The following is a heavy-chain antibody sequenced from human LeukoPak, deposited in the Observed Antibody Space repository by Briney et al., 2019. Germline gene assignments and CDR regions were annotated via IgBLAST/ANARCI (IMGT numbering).Heavy chain of an antibody. V-gene: IGHV3-7*01. CDR1: GFTFSNYA. Sequence: GGSLRLSCAASGFTFSNYAMSWVRQAPGKGLEWVANIKQDGSEKYYVDSVKGRFTISRDNAKNSLFLQMNSLRAEDTAVYYCARDAVHSGTGNTFDIWGQGTVVTVSS. D-gene: IGHD6-13*01. CDR3: ARDAVHSGTGNTFDI. CDR2: IKQDGSEK. J-gene: IGHJ3*02.